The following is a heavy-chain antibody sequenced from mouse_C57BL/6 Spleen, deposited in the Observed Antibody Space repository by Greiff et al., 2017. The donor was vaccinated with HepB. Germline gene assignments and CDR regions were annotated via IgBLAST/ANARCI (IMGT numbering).Heavy chain of an antibody. CDR2: IDPSDSET. CDR3: ASSHDYAMDY. CDR1: GYTFTSYW. Sequence: VQLQQPGAELVRPGYSVKLSCKASGYTFTSYWMHWVKQRPIQGLEWIGNIDPSDSETHYNQKFKDKATLTVDKSSSTAYMQLSSLTSEDSAVYYCASSHDYAMDYWGQGTSVTVSS. J-gene: IGHJ4*01. D-gene: IGHD2-3*01. V-gene: IGHV1-52*01.